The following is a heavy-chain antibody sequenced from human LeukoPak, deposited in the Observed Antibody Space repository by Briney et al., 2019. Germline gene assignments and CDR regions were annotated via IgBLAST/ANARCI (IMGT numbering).Heavy chain of an antibody. J-gene: IGHJ4*02. CDR3: ARDRSSGYYGTSDY. Sequence: PGGSLRLSCAASGFTFSSYSMNWVRQAPGKGLEWVSYISSSSSTIYYADSVKGRFTISRDNAKNSLYLRMNSLRAEDTAVYYCARDRSSGYYGTSDYWGQGTLVTVSS. V-gene: IGHV3-48*01. CDR2: ISSSSSTI. D-gene: IGHD3-22*01. CDR1: GFTFSSYS.